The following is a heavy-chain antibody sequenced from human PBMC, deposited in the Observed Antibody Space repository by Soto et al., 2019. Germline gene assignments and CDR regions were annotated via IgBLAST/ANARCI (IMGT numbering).Heavy chain of an antibody. CDR2: MNMDGNRI. Sequence: GGSLRLSCAASGFTFSSYWMHWVRQAPGKGLEWVSRMNMDGNRISYVDSVKGRCTISRDNAKNTLYLQMDSLRAEDTALYYCARYYSGRSIEDWGQGTLVTVSS. V-gene: IGHV3-74*01. CDR3: ARYYSGRSIED. CDR1: GFTFSSYW. D-gene: IGHD1-26*01. J-gene: IGHJ4*02.